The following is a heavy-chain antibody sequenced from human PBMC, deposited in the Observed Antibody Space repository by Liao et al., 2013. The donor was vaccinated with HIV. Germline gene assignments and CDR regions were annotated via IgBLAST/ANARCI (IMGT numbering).Heavy chain of an antibody. V-gene: IGHV4-31*11. CDR1: GASIGSGGYY. Sequence: QVQLQESGPGLVKPSQTLSLTCAVSGASIGSGGYYWSWVRQSPGKGLECIGYTYYSGSPSYNPSLKSRVTVSVDTSRNQFSLKLTSVTAADTGVFYCARERGTGTLEYWGQGTLVTVSS. D-gene: IGHD1-1*01. J-gene: IGHJ4*02. CDR3: ARERGTGTLEY. CDR2: TYYSGSP.